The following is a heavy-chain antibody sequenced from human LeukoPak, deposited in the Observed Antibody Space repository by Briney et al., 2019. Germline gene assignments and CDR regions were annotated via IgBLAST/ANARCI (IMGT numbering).Heavy chain of an antibody. CDR2: ISSSSSTI. V-gene: IGHV3-48*01. CDR1: GFTFSSYS. CDR3: ARESWGYCSGGSCSFDQ. D-gene: IGHD2-15*01. Sequence: GGSLRLSCAASGFTFSSYSMNWVRQAPGKGLEWIVYISSSSSTIYYADSVKGRFTISRDNAKNSLYLQMNSLRAEDTAVYYCARESWGYCSGGSCSFDQWGQGILVTVSS. J-gene: IGHJ4*02.